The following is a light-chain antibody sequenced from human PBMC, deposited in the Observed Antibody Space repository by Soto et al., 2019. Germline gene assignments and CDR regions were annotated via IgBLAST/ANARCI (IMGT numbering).Light chain of an antibody. CDR2: EVT. V-gene: IGLV2-23*02. CDR1: SGDVGSYNL. CDR3: CSYAGKSEV. J-gene: IGLJ1*01. Sequence: QSALTQPASVSGSPGQSITIPGTGTSGDVGSYNLVSWYQQHPGKAPKLLIYEVTERPSGVSTRFSGSKSDNTATLTIPGLQPDDEADYYCCSYAGKSEVFGPGTKLTVL.